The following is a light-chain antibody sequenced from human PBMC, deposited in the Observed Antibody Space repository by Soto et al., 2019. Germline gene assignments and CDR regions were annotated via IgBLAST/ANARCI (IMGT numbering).Light chain of an antibody. CDR2: RNN. CDR1: SSNIGSNY. CDR3: AAWDDSLSGVV. J-gene: IGLJ2*01. V-gene: IGLV1-47*01. Sequence: QSVLTQPPSASGTPGQRVTISCSGSSSNIGSNYVFWYQHLPGTAPKLLIYRNNQRPSGVPDRISGSKSGTSASLAISGLRSEDETDYYCAAWDDSLSGVVFGGGTKLTVL.